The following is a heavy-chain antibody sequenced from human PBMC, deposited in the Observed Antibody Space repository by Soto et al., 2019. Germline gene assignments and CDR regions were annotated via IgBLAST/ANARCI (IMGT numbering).Heavy chain of an antibody. J-gene: IGHJ4*02. CDR2: IIPIFGTA. CDR3: ARSITGTHSFDY. D-gene: IGHD1-20*01. CDR1: GGTFSSYA. Sequence: SVKVSCKASGGTFSSYAISWVRQAPGQGLEWMGGIIPIFGTANYAQKFQGRVTITADESTSTAYMELSSLRSEDTAVYYCARSITGTHSFDYWGQGTLVTVSS. V-gene: IGHV1-69*13.